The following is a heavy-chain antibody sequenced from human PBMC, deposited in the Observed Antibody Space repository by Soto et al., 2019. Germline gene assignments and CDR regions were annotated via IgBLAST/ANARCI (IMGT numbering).Heavy chain of an antibody. Sequence: GESLKISCNGVGYKFGSAWIGWVRQMPGKGLEWMGIIKPGTSDIRYSPSCRGHVTISADESTSTAYMELSSLRSEDTAVYYCASPDPAPSIAAAGSPVLYYYYGMDVWGQGTTVTVSS. J-gene: IGHJ6*02. CDR3: ASPDPAPSIAAAGSPVLYYYYGMDV. V-gene: IGHV5-51*01. D-gene: IGHD6-13*01. CDR1: GYKFGSAW. CDR2: IKPGTSDI.